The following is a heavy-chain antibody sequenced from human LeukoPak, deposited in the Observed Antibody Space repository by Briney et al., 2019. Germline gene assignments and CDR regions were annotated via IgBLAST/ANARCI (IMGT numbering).Heavy chain of an antibody. CDR1: GYSIISGYY. CDR2: IYHSGST. D-gene: IGHD3-22*01. CDR3: AREDYDSSGYYRPY. J-gene: IGHJ4*02. V-gene: IGHV4-38-2*02. Sequence: SETLSLTCRVSGYSIISGYYCGWIRQPPGEGLEWIGSIYHSGSTYYNPSLKSGVTIPVDTPKNQFSLKLNSVTDADTAVYYCAREDYDSSGYYRPYWGRGTLVTVAS.